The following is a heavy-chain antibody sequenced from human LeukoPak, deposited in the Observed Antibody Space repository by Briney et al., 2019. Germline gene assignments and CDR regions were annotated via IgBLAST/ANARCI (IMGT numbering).Heavy chain of an antibody. CDR3: AKAGVLTLVRGVIVDY. CDR1: GFTFSGYA. CDR2: ISGSGDGT. Sequence: GGSLRLSCAASGFTFSGYAMSWVRHAPGKGLEWVSAISGSGDGTYYADSVKGRFTISRDNSKNTLFLQMNSLRAEDTAVYYCAKAGVLTLVRGVIVDYWGQGTLVTVSS. V-gene: IGHV3-23*01. D-gene: IGHD3-10*01. J-gene: IGHJ4*02.